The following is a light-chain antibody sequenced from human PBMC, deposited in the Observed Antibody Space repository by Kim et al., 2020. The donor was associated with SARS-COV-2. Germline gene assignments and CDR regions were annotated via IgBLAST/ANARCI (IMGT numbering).Light chain of an antibody. J-gene: IGKJ5*01. CDR1: QDISSN. Sequence: EIVMTQSPVTLSVSPGERATLPCWASQDISSNLAWYQQKPGQAPRLLIYGASTRATGTTARFSGSGSGTEFTLTITGLQSEDFAVYHCQQYDKWPMTFGQGTRLEIK. CDR2: GAS. CDR3: QQYDKWPMT. V-gene: IGKV3-15*01.